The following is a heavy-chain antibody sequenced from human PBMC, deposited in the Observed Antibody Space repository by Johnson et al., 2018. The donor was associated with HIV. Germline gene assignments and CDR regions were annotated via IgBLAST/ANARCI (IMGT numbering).Heavy chain of an antibody. CDR3: ARDGRGEQLVDQGDAFDI. Sequence: VQLVESGGGLVQPGRSLRLSCAASGFTFDDYGMSWVRQAPGKGLEWVSGINWNGGSTAYGDSVKGRFSISRDNAKNSLYLQMNSLIAEDTALYFCARDGRGEQLVDQGDAFDIWGQGTMVTVSS. J-gene: IGHJ3*02. CDR2: INWNGGST. V-gene: IGHV3-20*04. D-gene: IGHD6-6*01. CDR1: GFTFDDYG.